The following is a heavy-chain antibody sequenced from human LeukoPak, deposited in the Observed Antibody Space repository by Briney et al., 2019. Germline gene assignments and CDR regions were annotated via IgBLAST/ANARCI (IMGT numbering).Heavy chain of an antibody. CDR1: GGTFSSYA. J-gene: IGHJ5*02. CDR2: IIPIFGTA. Sequence: SVKVSCKASGGTFSSYAISWVRQAPGQGLKWMGGIIPIFGTANYAQKFQGRVTITTDESTSTAYMELSSLRSEDTAVYYCATIGYCSSTSCKERKYNWFDPWGQGTLVTVSS. V-gene: IGHV1-69*05. D-gene: IGHD2-2*01. CDR3: ATIGYCSSTSCKERKYNWFDP.